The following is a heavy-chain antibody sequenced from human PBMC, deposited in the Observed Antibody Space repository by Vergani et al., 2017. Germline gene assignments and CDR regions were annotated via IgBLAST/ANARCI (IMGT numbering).Heavy chain of an antibody. Sequence: QVQLVQSGAEVKKPGASVKVSCKASGYTFTSYGISWVRQAPGQGLEWMGGIIPIFGTANYAQKFQGRVTITADESTSTADMELSSLRSEDTAVYYCAWAPPDYYDSSGYAYFQHWGQGTLVTVSS. CDR1: GYTFTSYG. CDR2: IIPIFGTA. V-gene: IGHV1-69*13. CDR3: AWAPPDYYDSSGYAYFQH. J-gene: IGHJ1*01. D-gene: IGHD3-22*01.